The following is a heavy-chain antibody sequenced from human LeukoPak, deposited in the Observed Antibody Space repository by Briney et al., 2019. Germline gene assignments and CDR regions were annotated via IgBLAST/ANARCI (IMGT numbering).Heavy chain of an antibody. J-gene: IGHJ4*02. CDR3: AREHGDVLLWFGELFHFDY. CDR1: GFTFSSYW. D-gene: IGHD3-10*01. CDR2: IKQDGSEK. Sequence: GGSLRLSCAASGFTFSSYWMSWVRQAPGKGLEWVANIKQDGSEKYYVDSVKGRFTISRDNAKNSLYLQMNSLRAEDTAVYYCAREHGDVLLWFGELFHFDYWGQGTLVTVSS. V-gene: IGHV3-7*01.